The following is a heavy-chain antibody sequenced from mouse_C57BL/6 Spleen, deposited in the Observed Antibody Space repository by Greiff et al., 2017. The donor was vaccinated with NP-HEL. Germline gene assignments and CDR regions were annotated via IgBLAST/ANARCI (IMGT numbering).Heavy chain of an antibody. D-gene: IGHD1-1*01. CDR1: GYTFTSYW. J-gene: IGHJ1*03. CDR3: AREGYGSTYFDV. Sequence: VQLQQPGAELVRPGSSVKLSCKASGYTFTSYWMHWVKQRPIQGLEWIGNIDPSDSETHYNQKFKDKATLTVDKSSSTAYMQLSSLTSEDSAVYYCAREGYGSTYFDVWGTGTTVTVSS. CDR2: IDPSDSET. V-gene: IGHV1-52*01.